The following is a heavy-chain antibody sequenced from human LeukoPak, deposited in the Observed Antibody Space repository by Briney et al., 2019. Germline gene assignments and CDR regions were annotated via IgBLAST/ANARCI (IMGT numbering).Heavy chain of an antibody. J-gene: IGHJ4*02. CDR1: GFTFSSYA. Sequence: GGSLRLSCAASGFTFSSYAMSWVRQAPGKGLEWVSAISGSGGSTYYADSVKGRFTISRDNSKNTLYLQMSSLRAEDTAVYYCAKMGYGGKSYDYWGQGTLVTVSS. V-gene: IGHV3-23*01. CDR3: AKMGYGGKSYDY. CDR2: ISGSGGST. D-gene: IGHD4-23*01.